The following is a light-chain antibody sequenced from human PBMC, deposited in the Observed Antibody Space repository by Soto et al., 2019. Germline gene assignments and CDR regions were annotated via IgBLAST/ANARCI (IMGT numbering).Light chain of an antibody. CDR1: QSVSSY. CDR2: DTS. Sequence: EIVLTHSPATLSLSPGERATLSCRASQSVSSYLAWYQQKPGQAPRLLIYDTSKRSTGIPARFSGSGSGTDFTLTISSLEPEDFAVYYCQQRTNWPRSFTCGPGTKVDIK. CDR3: QQRTNWPRSFT. J-gene: IGKJ3*01. V-gene: IGKV3-11*01.